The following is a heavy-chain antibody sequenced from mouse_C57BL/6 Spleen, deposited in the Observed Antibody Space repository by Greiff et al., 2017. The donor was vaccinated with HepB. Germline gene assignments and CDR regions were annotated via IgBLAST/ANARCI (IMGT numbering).Heavy chain of an antibody. CDR1: GFTFSDYG. CDR3: AKHYYGSSYGYFDY. J-gene: IGHJ2*01. D-gene: IGHD1-1*01. V-gene: IGHV5-17*01. CDR2: ISSGSSTI. Sequence: EVKLEESGGGLVKPGGSLKLSCAASGFTFSDYGMHWVRQAPEKGLEWVAYISSGSSTIYYADTVKGRFTISRDNAKNTLFLQMTSLRSEDTAMYYCAKHYYGSSYGYFDYWGQGTTLTVSS.